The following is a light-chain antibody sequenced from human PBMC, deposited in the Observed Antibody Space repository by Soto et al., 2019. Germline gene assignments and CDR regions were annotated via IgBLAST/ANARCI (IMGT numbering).Light chain of an antibody. Sequence: DIQMTQSPSSLSASVEDRVIIACRASQSISNHVNWYQQKPGKAPKLLIFAASSLQSGVPSRFSSRRSGPDFTLTISSLQPEDFATYYCQQSYSSPPTFGQGTKVDIK. CDR1: QSISNH. V-gene: IGKV1-39*01. J-gene: IGKJ1*01. CDR3: QQSYSSPPT. CDR2: AAS.